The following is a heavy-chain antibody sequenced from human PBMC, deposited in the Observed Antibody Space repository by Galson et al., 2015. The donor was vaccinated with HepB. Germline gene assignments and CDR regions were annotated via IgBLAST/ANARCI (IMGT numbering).Heavy chain of an antibody. CDR1: GFTFYGYG. D-gene: IGHD5-18*01. CDR3: AREGSGIHLWSFDS. V-gene: IGHV3-33*08. J-gene: IGHJ4*02. CDR2: IWSDGSQK. Sequence: SLRLSCAASGFTFYGYGMHWVRQAPGKGLEWVAVIWSDGSQKYYADSVRGRFTISRDNSKNTLYLQVNSLRVEDTALYFCAREGSGIHLWSFDSCGQGTLVTVSS.